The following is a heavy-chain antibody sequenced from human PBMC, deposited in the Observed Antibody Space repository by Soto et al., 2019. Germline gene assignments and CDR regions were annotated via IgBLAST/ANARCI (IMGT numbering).Heavy chain of an antibody. J-gene: IGHJ4*02. CDR2: ISGSVGST. V-gene: IGHV3-23*01. CDR1: GFTFSNYA. Sequence: QPGGSLRLSCAASGFTFSNYAINWVRQSPGKGLEWVSVISGSVGSTYYADSVKGRFTITRDNSKNTLYLQMNSLRAEDTAVYYCAKAGGAAGTVDYFDYWGQGTLVTVS. CDR3: AKAGGAAGTVDYFDY. D-gene: IGHD6-13*01.